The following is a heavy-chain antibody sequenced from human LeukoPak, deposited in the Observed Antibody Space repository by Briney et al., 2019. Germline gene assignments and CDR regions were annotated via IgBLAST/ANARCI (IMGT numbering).Heavy chain of an antibody. Sequence: GASVNVSCKASVYTFTSYGISWVRQAPGQGLEWMGWISAYNGNTNYAQKRQGRVTMTTDTSTSTAYMELRSLRSDDTAVYYCARDQQLEFDYWGQGTLVTVSS. CDR1: VYTFTSYG. J-gene: IGHJ4*02. V-gene: IGHV1-18*01. CDR2: ISAYNGNT. D-gene: IGHD6-13*01. CDR3: ARDQQLEFDY.